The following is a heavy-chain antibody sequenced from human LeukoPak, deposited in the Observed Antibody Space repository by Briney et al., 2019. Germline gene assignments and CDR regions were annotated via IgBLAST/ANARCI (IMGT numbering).Heavy chain of an antibody. V-gene: IGHV4-39*07. D-gene: IGHD2-2*01. CDR2: IYYSGST. CDR1: GGSISSSSYY. CDR3: ARVCVYCSSTSCSYYHYYYMDV. Sequence: SETLSLTCTVSGGSISSSSYYWGWIRQPPGKGLEWIGSIYYSGSTYYNPSLKSRVTISVDTSKNQLSLQLTPVTAADTAVYYCARVCVYCSSTSCSYYHYYYMDVWGKGTTVTVSS. J-gene: IGHJ6*03.